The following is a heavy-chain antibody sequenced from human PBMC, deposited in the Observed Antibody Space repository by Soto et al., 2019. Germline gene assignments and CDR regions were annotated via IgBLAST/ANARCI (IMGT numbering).Heavy chain of an antibody. CDR2: IRSSGSPI. J-gene: IGHJ3*01. Sequence: EVQLVESGGGLVKPGGSLRLSCAASGFTFSDYSMNWVRQAPGKGLEWVSYIRSSGSPILYADSVKGRFTISRDNAKSSLYLQMNSLRDEDTAVYLCARLPPGSSSWFAFDVWGQGTVVTVSP. V-gene: IGHV3-48*02. CDR3: ARLPPGSSSWFAFDV. CDR1: GFTFSDYS. D-gene: IGHD6-13*01.